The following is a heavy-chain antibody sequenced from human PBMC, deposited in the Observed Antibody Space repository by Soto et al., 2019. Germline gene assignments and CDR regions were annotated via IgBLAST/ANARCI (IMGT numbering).Heavy chain of an antibody. Sequence: EVQLVESGGGLVQPGGSLRLSCAASGFTFSSYAMHWVRQSPGKGLEYVSAISSYGVSTYYATSVKGRFTNSRDNSENTLYLQLGHMRADDKAGYYWARDPDNSGFDYFYAWGQGTLVTVAS. D-gene: IGHD3-22*01. CDR3: ARDPDNSGFDYFYA. J-gene: IGHJ4*02. CDR1: GFTFSSYA. V-gene: IGHV3-64*01. CDR2: ISSYGVST.